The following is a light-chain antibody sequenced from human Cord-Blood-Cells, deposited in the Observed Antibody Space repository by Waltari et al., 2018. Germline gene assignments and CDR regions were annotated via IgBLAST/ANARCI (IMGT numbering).Light chain of an antibody. V-gene: IGLV2-23*01. Sequence: QSALTQPASVSGSPRQSLTISCTGPSSDVGSYTLVSWYQQHPGKAPKLMIYEDSKQPSGVSNRFSGSKSGNTASLTISGLQAEDEADYYCCSYAGSSTWVFGGGTKLTVL. CDR3: CSYAGSSTWV. J-gene: IGLJ3*02. CDR1: SSDVGSYTL. CDR2: EDS.